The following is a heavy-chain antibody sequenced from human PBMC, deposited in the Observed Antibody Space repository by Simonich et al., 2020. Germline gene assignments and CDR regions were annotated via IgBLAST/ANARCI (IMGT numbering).Heavy chain of an antibody. J-gene: IGHJ1*01. Sequence: EVQRVESGGGLVQPGRSLRLSCAASGFTFDDYAMPWGRQAPGRGVEVVEGIGWNSGIIRYADSVKGRFTISRDNAKNSLYLQMNSLRAEDTALYYCAKDVAAAGTEYFQHWGQGTLVTVSS. CDR2: IGWNSGII. CDR3: AKDVAAAGTEYFQH. D-gene: IGHD6-13*01. CDR1: GFTFDDYA. V-gene: IGHV3-9*01.